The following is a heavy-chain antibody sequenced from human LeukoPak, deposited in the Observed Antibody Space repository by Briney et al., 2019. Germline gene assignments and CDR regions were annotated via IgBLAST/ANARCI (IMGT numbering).Heavy chain of an antibody. CDR1: GFTFSSSA. D-gene: IGHD5-24*01. Sequence: SVKVSCKASGFTFSSSAVQWVRQARGQRLEWIGWIAVGSGNTNYAQRFQDRVTITRDMSTRTAYTELTSLRSEDTAVYYCAADYHDYNTFDYWGQGTLVTVSS. J-gene: IGHJ4*02. V-gene: IGHV1-58*01. CDR2: IAVGSGNT. CDR3: AADYHDYNTFDY.